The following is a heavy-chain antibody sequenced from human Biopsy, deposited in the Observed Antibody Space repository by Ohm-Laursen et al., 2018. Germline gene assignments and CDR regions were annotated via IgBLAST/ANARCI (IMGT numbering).Heavy chain of an antibody. CDR2: INAKTGDT. CDR1: GYTFTSYH. V-gene: IGHV1-2*02. J-gene: IGHJ4*02. CDR3: ALQSVAQMKNFDY. Sequence: SVKVSCKASGYTFTSYHVHWVRQAPGQGLEWMGWINAKTGDTNYAQKFQGNITMTKNTSMSTAYMEISRLRSDDTAVYYCALQSVAQMKNFDYWGQGTLVTVSS. D-gene: IGHD6-19*01.